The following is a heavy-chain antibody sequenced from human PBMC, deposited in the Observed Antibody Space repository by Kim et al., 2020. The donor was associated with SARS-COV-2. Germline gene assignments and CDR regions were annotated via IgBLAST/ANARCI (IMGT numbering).Heavy chain of an antibody. Sequence: GGSLRLSCAASGFTFSSYAMHWVRQAPGKGLEWVAVISYDGSNKYYADSVKGRFTISRDNSKNTLYLQMNSLRAEDTAVYYCARDRGSSKYYPTFYYWG. J-gene: IGHJ4*01. CDR1: GFTFSSYA. V-gene: IGHV3-30*04. CDR3: ARDRGSSKYYPTFYY. CDR2: ISYDGSNK. D-gene: IGHD3-10*01.